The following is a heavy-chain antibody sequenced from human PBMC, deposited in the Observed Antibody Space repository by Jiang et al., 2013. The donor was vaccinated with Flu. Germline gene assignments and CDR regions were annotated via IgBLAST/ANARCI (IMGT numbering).Heavy chain of an antibody. CDR3: ARRRPVIHNEGATGYFDY. V-gene: IGHV1-18*01. J-gene: IGHJ4*02. CDR1: GYTFTSYG. Sequence: KKPGASVKVSCKASGYTFTSYGISWVRQAPGQGLEWMGWISAYNGNTNYAQKLQGRVTMTRDTSTSTVYMELSSLRSEDTAVYYCARRRPVIHNEGATGYFDYWGQGTLVTVSS. D-gene: IGHD1-26*01. CDR2: ISAYNGNT.